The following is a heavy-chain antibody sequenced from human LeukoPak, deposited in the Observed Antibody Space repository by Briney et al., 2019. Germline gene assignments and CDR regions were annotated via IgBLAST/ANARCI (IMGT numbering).Heavy chain of an antibody. CDR1: GYSFTSYW. J-gene: IGHJ4*02. D-gene: IGHD3-22*01. Sequence: GESLKISCKGSGYSFTSYWIGWVRQMPGKGLEWMGTIYPGDSDTRYSPSFQGQVTISADKSISTAYLQWSSLKASDTAMYYCARHFRNQNYYDSSGYYTFDYWGQGTLVTVSS. CDR2: IYPGDSDT. V-gene: IGHV5-51*01. CDR3: ARHFRNQNYYDSSGYYTFDY.